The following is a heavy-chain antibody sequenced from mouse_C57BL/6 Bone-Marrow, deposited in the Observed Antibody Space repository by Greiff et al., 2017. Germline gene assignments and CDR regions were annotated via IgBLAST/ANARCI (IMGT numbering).Heavy chain of an antibody. CDR3: APANWDPFDY. CDR2: IYPRSGNT. Sequence: VQLQQSGAELARPGASVKLSCKASGYTFTSSGISWVKQRTGQGLEWIGEIYPRSGNTYYNEKFKGKATLTAAKSSSTAYMELRSLTSEDSAVYFCAPANWDPFDYWGQGTTLTVSS. CDR1: GYTFTSSG. V-gene: IGHV1-81*01. J-gene: IGHJ2*01. D-gene: IGHD4-1*01.